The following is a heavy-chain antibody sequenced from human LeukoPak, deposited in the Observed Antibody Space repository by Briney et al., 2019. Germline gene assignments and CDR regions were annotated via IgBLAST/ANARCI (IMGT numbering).Heavy chain of an antibody. D-gene: IGHD6-19*01. CDR1: GGSISSRSYY. Sequence: SETLSLTCTVPGGSISSRSYYWGWIRQPPGKGLEWIGSIYYSGSTYYNPSLKSRVTISVDTSRNQFSLKLSSVTAADAAVYYCARARFIAVAANFDYWGQGTLVTVSS. V-gene: IGHV4-39*07. CDR3: ARARFIAVAANFDY. CDR2: IYYSGST. J-gene: IGHJ4*02.